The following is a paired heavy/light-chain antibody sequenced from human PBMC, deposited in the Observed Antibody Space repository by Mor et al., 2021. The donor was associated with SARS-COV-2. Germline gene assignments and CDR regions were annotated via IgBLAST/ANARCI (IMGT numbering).Light chain of an antibody. V-gene: IGKV1-5*03. J-gene: IGKJ2*01. CDR1: QSISSW. Sequence: DIQMTQSPSTLSASVGDRVTITCRASQSISSWLAWYQQKPGKAPKLLIYKASSLESGVPSRFSGSGSGTEFTLTISSLQPDDYATYYCQQYNSFSYTFGQGTKLEIK. CDR3: QQYNSFSYT. CDR2: KAS.
Heavy chain of an antibody. CDR3: ARDKDDSAPGPNYYYYYGMDV. D-gene: IGHD3-3*01. Sequence: EVQLVESGGGLVQPGGSLRLSCAASGFTFSSYSMNWVRQAPGKGLEWVSYISSSSSTIYYADSVKGRFTISRDNAKNSLYLQMNSLRAEDTAVYYCARDKDDSAPGPNYYYYYGMDVWGQGTTVTVSS. J-gene: IGHJ6*02. CDR2: ISSSSSTI. V-gene: IGHV3-48*01. CDR1: GFTFSSYS.